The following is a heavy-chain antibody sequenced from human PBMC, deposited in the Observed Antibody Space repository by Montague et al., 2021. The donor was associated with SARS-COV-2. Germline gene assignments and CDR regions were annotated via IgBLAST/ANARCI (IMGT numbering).Heavy chain of an antibody. CDR3: ARYRRRFAEIYDTYYDYSLNV. CDR2: INQSGST. Sequence: SETLSLTCAVYGGSFSVHYWTWIRQPPGKGLEWIGQINQSGSTKYNPSLKSRVTISIDTSKNQFSLKMTSMTAADTGVYYCARYRRRFAEIYDTYYDYSLNVWGQGTTVTVFS. D-gene: IGHD3-10*01. V-gene: IGHV4-34*01. J-gene: IGHJ6*02. CDR1: GGSFSVHY.